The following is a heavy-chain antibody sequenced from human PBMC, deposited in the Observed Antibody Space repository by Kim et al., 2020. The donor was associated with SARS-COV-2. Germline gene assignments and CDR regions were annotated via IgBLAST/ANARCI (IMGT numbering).Heavy chain of an antibody. CDR2: INPNSGGT. Sequence: ASVKVSCKASGYTFTGYYMHWVRQAPGQGLEWMGRINPNSGGTNYAQMFQGRVTMTRDTSISTAYMELSRLRSDDTAVYYSARMRGYSGYDWMYYFDYWGQGTLVTVSS. CDR1: GYTFTGYY. D-gene: IGHD5-12*01. CDR3: ARMRGYSGYDWMYYFDY. V-gene: IGHV1-2*06. J-gene: IGHJ4*02.